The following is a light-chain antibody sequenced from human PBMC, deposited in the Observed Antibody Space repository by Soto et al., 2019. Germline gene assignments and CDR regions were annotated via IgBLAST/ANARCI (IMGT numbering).Light chain of an antibody. Sequence: DIQMTQSPTSLSASVGDRVTITCQASQDISNYLNWYQQKLGKAPKLLIYDASNLETGVPSRFSGSGSGTHFTFTITSLQPEDSATYYCQHFDNLPLSFGPGTKVHIK. V-gene: IGKV1-33*01. CDR1: QDISNY. J-gene: IGKJ3*01. CDR2: DAS. CDR3: QHFDNLPLS.